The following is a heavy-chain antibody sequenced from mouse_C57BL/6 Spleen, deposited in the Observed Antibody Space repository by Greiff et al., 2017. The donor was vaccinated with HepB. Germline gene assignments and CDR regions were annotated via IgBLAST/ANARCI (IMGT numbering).Heavy chain of an antibody. CDR3: AREGDITTVVDWYFDV. CDR2: IHPNSGST. Sequence: QVQLQQPGAELVKPGASVKLSCKASSYTFTSYWMHWVKQRPGQGLEWIGMIHPNSGSTNYNEKFKSKATLTVDKSSSTAYMQLSSLTSEDSAVYYCAREGDITTVVDWYFDVWGTGTTVTVSS. D-gene: IGHD1-1*01. J-gene: IGHJ1*03. CDR1: SYTFTSYW. V-gene: IGHV1-64*01.